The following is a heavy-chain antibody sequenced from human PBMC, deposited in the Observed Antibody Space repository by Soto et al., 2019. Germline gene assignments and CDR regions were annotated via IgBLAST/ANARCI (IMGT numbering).Heavy chain of an antibody. CDR2: IYYSGST. J-gene: IGHJ4*02. Sequence: SGTPALTSTVSGGFLRSYYWSLVRQPPGKGLEWIGYIYYSGSTNYNPSLKSRVTISVDTSKNQFSLKLSSVTAADTAVYYCARHIFDSSIGYWGQGTLVTVSS. CDR3: ARHIFDSSIGY. D-gene: IGHD2-15*01. CDR1: GGFLRSYY. V-gene: IGHV4-59*08.